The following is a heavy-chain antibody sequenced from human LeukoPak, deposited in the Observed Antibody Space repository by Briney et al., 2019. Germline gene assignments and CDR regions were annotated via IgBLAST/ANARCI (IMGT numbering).Heavy chain of an antibody. CDR2: ISAYNGNT. D-gene: IGHD3-9*01. J-gene: IGHJ2*01. V-gene: IGHV1-18*01. Sequence: ASVKVSCKASGYTFTSYGISWVRQAPGQGLEWMGWISAYNGNTNYAQKLQGRVTMTTDTSTSTAYMELSHLTSEDTATYFCTREHDKPMMHWYFSLWGRGSLVTVSS. CDR1: GYTFTSYG. CDR3: TREHDKPMMHWYFSL.